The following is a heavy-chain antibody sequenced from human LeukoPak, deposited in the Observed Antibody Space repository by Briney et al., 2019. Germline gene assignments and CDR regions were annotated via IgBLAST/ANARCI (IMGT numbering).Heavy chain of an antibody. V-gene: IGHV4-4*07. D-gene: IGHD3-10*01. Sequence: SETLSLTCTVSGGSISSYYWTWIRQSAGKGLEWIGRMYTSGSTKYSPSFESRVTMSGDASKNQFSLRLNSVTAADTAIYYCAKSNGYGLVDIWGQGTMVTVSS. J-gene: IGHJ3*02. CDR2: MYTSGST. CDR3: AKSNGYGLVDI. CDR1: GGSISSYY.